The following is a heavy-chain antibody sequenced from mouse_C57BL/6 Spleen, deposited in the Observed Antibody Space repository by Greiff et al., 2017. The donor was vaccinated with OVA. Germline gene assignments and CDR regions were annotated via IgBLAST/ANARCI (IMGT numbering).Heavy chain of an antibody. CDR1: GYTFTDYY. CDR2: IYPGSGNT. CDR3: ARYYSHYYAMDY. V-gene: IGHV1-76*01. Sequence: VKLQESGAELVRPGASVKLSCKASGYTFTDYYINWVKQRPGQGLEWIARIYPGSGNTYYNEKFKGKATLTAEKSSSTAYMQLSSLTSEDSAVYFCARYYSHYYAMDYWGQGTSVTVSS. J-gene: IGHJ4*01. D-gene: IGHD2-12*01.